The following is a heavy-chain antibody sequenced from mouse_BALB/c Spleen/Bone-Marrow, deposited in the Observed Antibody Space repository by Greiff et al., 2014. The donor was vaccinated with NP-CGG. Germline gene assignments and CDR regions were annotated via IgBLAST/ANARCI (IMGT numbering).Heavy chain of an antibody. J-gene: IGHJ2*01. CDR2: ISNGGGST. Sequence: EVQLQQSGGGLVQPGGSLKLSCAASGFTFSSYTMSWVRQTPEKRLEWVAYISNGGGSTYYPDTVKGRFTISRDNAKNTLYLQMSSLKFEDTAMYYCARHGGSRGYYFDYWGQGTTLTVSS. CDR3: ARHGGSRGYYFDY. CDR1: GFTFSSYT. V-gene: IGHV5-12-2*01. D-gene: IGHD1-1*01.